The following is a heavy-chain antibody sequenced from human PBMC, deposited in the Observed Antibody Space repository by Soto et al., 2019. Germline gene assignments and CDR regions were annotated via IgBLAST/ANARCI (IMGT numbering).Heavy chain of an antibody. CDR2: IDPSDSYT. CDR1: GYSFTSYW. J-gene: IGHJ5*02. V-gene: IGHV5-10-1*01. Sequence: HGESLKISCNGSGYSFTSYWISWVRQMPGKGLEWMGRIDPSDSYTNYSPSFQGHVTISADKSISTAYLQWSSLKASDTAMYYCARDYGDNGGIDPWGQGTLVTVSS. CDR3: ARDYGDNGGIDP. D-gene: IGHD4-17*01.